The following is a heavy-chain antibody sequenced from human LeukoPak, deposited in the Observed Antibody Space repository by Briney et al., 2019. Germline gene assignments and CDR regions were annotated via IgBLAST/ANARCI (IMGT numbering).Heavy chain of an antibody. CDR2: ISAYNGNT. CDR1: GYTFTSYG. CDR3: ARGGLRLGELSPFDY. Sequence: ASVKVSCKASGYTFTSYGISWVRQALGQGLEWMGWISAYNGNTNYAQKLQGRVTMTTDTSTSTAYMELRSLRSDDTAVYYCARGGLRLGELSPFDYWGQGTLVTVSS. J-gene: IGHJ4*02. V-gene: IGHV1-18*01. D-gene: IGHD3-16*02.